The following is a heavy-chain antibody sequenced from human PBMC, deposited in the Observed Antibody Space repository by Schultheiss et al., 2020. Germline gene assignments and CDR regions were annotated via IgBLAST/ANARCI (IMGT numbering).Heavy chain of an antibody. CDR2: IYSDGST. CDR1: GFTFSSYG. D-gene: IGHD3-3*01. Sequence: GGSLRLSCAASGFTFSSYGMHWVRQAPGKGLEWVSVIYSDGSTYYADSVKGRFTISRDNSKNTLYLQMNSLRAEDTAVYYCARERPYIGNRSVFGVVNYGMDVWGQGTTVTVSS. V-gene: IGHV3-66*01. CDR3: ARERPYIGNRSVFGVVNYGMDV. J-gene: IGHJ6*02.